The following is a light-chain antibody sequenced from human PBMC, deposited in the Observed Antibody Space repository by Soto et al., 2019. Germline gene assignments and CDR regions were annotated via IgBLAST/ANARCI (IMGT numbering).Light chain of an antibody. V-gene: IGKV1-39*01. CDR1: QTISTH. CDR3: QQSYSSPRT. CDR2: AAS. Sequence: DIQMTQSPSSLSASVGDRVSITCRASQTISTHLNWYQQKPGKAPNLLIYAASSLQSGVPSRFSGSGYGTDFTLTISSLQSEDFAIYYCQQSYSSPRTFGQGTKVDIK. J-gene: IGKJ1*01.